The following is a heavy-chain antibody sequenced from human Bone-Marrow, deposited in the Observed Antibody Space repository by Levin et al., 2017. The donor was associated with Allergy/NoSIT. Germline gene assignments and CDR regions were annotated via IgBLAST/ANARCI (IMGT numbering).Heavy chain of an antibody. CDR1: GYTFTSYG. CDR2: ISAYNGNT. D-gene: IGHD2-15*01. V-gene: IGHV1-18*01. CDR3: ARDRGYCSGGICLNDAVDT. Sequence: ASVKVSCKASGYTFTSYGISWVRQAPGQGLEWMGWISAYNGNTKYAQKLQGRVTMTTDTSTSTAYMELRSLRSDDTAVYYCARDRGYCSGGICLNDAVDTWGPGTMVTVSS. J-gene: IGHJ3*02.